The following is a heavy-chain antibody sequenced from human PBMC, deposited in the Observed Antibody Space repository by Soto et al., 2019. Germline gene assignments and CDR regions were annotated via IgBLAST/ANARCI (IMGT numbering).Heavy chain of an antibody. J-gene: IGHJ4*02. CDR3: ARTDYGDRLLDY. V-gene: IGHV3-48*03. CDR1: GFTFSSYE. CDR2: ISSSGSTI. D-gene: IGHD4-17*01. Sequence: EVQLVESGGGLVQPGGSLRLSCAASGFTFSSYEMNWVRQAPGQGLEWVSYISSSGSTIYYADSVKGRFTISRDNAKNSLYLQMNSLRAEDTAVYYCARTDYGDRLLDYWGQGTLVTVSS.